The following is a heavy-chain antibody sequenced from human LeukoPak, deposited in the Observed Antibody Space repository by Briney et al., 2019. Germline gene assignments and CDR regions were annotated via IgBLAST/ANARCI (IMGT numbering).Heavy chain of an antibody. V-gene: IGHV3-23*01. CDR2: LSSSGAST. J-gene: IGHJ4*02. D-gene: IGHD3-10*01. Sequence: PGGSLRLSCAASGFTFSNYAMHWVRQAPGKGLEWVSGLSSSGASTIYADSVKGRFTISRDNSKNTLHLQMNSLRAEDTAVYYCARDNVYGSGTEYWGQGTLVTVSS. CDR1: GFTFSNYA. CDR3: ARDNVYGSGTEY.